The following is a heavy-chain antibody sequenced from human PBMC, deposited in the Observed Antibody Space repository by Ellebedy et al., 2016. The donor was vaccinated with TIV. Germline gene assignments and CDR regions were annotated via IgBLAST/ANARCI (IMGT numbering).Heavy chain of an antibody. CDR2: ISLSVNTM. CDR3: AIHTTMAYLFDY. Sequence: GESLKISCVASGFTFSDYSMSWVRQAPGKGLEWVSRISLSVNTMYYADSVQGRFTISRDNAKNSLFLQMNNLRAEDTAVNFCAIHTTMAYLFDYWGQGALVTVSS. CDR1: GFTFSDYS. J-gene: IGHJ4*02. V-gene: IGHV3-11*01. D-gene: IGHD5-24*01.